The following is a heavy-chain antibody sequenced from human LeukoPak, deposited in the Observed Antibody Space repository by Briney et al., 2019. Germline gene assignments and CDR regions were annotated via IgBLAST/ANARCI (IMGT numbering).Heavy chain of an antibody. D-gene: IGHD6-13*01. Sequence: PGGSLRLSCAASGFTFSNAWMSWVRQAPGKGLEWVGRIKSKTDGGTTDYAAPVKGGFTISRDDSKNTLYLQMNSLKTEDTAVYYCTTDLTLGTYYYYGTDVWGKGTTVTVSS. V-gene: IGHV3-15*01. CDR2: IKSKTDGGTT. CDR3: TTDLTLGTYYYYGTDV. CDR1: GFTFSNAW. J-gene: IGHJ6*04.